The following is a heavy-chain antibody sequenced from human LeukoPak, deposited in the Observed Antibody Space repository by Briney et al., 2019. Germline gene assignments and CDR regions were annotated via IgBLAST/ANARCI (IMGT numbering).Heavy chain of an antibody. CDR1: GGTFISYA. Sequence: ASVKVSCKASGGTFISYAISWVRQTPGPGLEWMGGIIPIFGTANYAQKFQGRVTITADKSTSIAHMELRSLRSEDTAVYYCATGRSRRGGVVVGATYNYYGMDVWGQGTTVTVS. CDR2: IIPIFGTA. V-gene: IGHV1-69*06. CDR3: ATGRSRRGGVVVGATYNYYGMDV. D-gene: IGHD2-15*01. J-gene: IGHJ6*02.